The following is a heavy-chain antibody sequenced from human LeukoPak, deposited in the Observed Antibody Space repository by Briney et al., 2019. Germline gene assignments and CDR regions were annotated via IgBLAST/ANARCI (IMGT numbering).Heavy chain of an antibody. CDR2: IKHDGSGR. V-gene: IGHV3-7*01. Sequence: GGSLRLSCVGSGLSFSDYWMNWVRQVPGKGLEWVANIKHDGSGRYYVDSVKGRFTISRDNARTSLYLQMNSLRAEDTAVYYCAKDVGHNWGQGALVTVSS. CDR3: AKDVGHN. CDR1: GLSFSDYW. J-gene: IGHJ4*02.